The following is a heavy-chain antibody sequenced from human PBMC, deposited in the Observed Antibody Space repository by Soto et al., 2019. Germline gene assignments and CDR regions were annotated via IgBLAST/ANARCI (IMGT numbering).Heavy chain of an antibody. D-gene: IGHD3-9*01. Sequence: SGPTLVNPTQTLTLTCNFSGFSLSSRKMGVGWIRQPTGKTLEWLALIYWDDDKRYTPSLNNRLTITKDTSKNQVLLTMTNLDPVDTSTYYCANTGYSDLLTFDYWGQGTLVTVSS. CDR1: GFSLSSRKMG. CDR2: IYWDDDK. V-gene: IGHV2-5*02. CDR3: ANTGYSDLLTFDY. J-gene: IGHJ4*02.